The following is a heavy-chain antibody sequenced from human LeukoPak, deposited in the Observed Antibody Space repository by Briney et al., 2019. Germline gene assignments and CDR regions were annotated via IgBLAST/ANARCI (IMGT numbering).Heavy chain of an antibody. CDR2: IRYDGSNK. CDR3: VGGEGFYGDPGYFDY. Sequence: GGSLRLSCAASGVTFSSYVMHWVRQAPGKALEGGAFIRYDGSNKYYADSVKGRFTISRDNSKNTLYLQMNSLRAEDTAVYYCVGGEGFYGDPGYFDYWGQGTLVTVSS. V-gene: IGHV3-30*02. J-gene: IGHJ4*02. CDR1: GVTFSSYV. D-gene: IGHD4-17*01.